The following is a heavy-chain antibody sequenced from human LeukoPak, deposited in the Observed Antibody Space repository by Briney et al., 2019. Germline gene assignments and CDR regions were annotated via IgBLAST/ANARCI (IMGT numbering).Heavy chain of an antibody. D-gene: IGHD6-19*01. J-gene: IGHJ3*02. CDR1: GFTFNNYW. CDR3: ARAGSGGYPHAFDI. V-gene: IGHV3-7*01. Sequence: GGSLRLSCAASGFTFNNYWMSWVRQAPGKGLEWVANIKQDGSEEYYADSVKGRFTISRDNVKNSLYLQMNSLSAEDTAVYYCARAGSGGYPHAFDIWGQGTMVTVSS. CDR2: IKQDGSEE.